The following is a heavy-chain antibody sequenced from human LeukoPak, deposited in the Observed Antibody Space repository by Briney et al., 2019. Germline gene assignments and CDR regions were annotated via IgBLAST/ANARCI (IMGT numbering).Heavy chain of an antibody. CDR3: VRGTGY. V-gene: IGHV3-64D*06. Sequence: PGGSLRLSCSVSGFTFSTYVMHWVRQAPGKGLEYVSAISSNGDNTYYVDSVKGRFTISRDNSKNTLYLQMSSLRADDTAVYYCVRGTGYWGRGTLVTVSS. CDR2: ISSNGDNT. J-gene: IGHJ4*02. CDR1: GFTFSTYV.